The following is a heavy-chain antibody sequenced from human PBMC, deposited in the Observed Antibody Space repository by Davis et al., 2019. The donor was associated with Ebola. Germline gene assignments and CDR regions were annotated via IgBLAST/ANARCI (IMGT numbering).Heavy chain of an antibody. V-gene: IGHV3-23*01. CDR1: GFTFEIYA. D-gene: IGHD1-7*01. CDR2: TTRSGGST. J-gene: IGHJ2*01. CDR3: AKDGGNYPYWYFDL. Sequence: GESLKISCAASGFTFEIYAMSWVRQAPGKGLEWVSATTRSGGSTYYADSVKVRFTISRDNSRNTLYLHMNSLRAEDTALYYCAKDGGNYPYWYFDLWGRGTLVTVSS.